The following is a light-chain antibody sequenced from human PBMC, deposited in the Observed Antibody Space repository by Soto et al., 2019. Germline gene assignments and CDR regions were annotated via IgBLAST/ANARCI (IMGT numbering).Light chain of an antibody. J-gene: IGKJ2*01. CDR3: QQYNSYPYT. V-gene: IGKV1-5*03. CDR2: KAS. CDR1: QSISSW. Sequence: DIQMTQSPSTLSASVGDRVTITCRASQSISSWLAWYQQKPGKAPNLLIYKASSLESGVPSRFSGSGSGTEFTLTISSLQTDDFATYDCQQYNSYPYTFGQGTKLEI.